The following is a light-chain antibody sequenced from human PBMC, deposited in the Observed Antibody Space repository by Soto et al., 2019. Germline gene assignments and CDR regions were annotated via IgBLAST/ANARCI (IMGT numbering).Light chain of an antibody. Sequence: IQLTQSPSSLSAFVGDRVTITSRASQGISVYLAWYQQKPGNAPKLLIYAASTLQTVVPSRFSGRGSGTDFTLTISSLQPEDFATYYCQHLNNYPLSFCGGTKVDIK. CDR2: AAS. CDR3: QHLNNYPLS. V-gene: IGKV1-9*01. CDR1: QGISVY. J-gene: IGKJ4*01.